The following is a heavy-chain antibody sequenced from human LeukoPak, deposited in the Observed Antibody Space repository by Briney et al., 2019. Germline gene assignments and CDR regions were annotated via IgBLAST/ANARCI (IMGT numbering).Heavy chain of an antibody. CDR1: GGSISSSSYY. J-gene: IGHJ3*02. CDR2: ICYSGST. V-gene: IGHV4-39*01. CDR3: ARRGNYYDSSGYPTWAFDI. Sequence: PSETLSLTCTVSGGSISSSSYYWGWIRQPPGKGLEWIGSICYSGSTYYNPSLKSRVTISVDTSKNQFSLKLSSVTAADTAVYYCARRGNYYDSSGYPTWAFDIWGQGTMVTVSS. D-gene: IGHD3-22*01.